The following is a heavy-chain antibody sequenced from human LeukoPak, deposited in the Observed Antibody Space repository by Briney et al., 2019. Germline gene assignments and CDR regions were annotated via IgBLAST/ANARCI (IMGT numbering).Heavy chain of an antibody. Sequence: PSETLSLTCAVYGGSFSGYYWSWIRQPPGKGLEWIGEINHSGRTNYNPSLKSRVAISVDTSKNQFSLKLSSVTAADTAVYYCAGGRGSCSGGSCSAAFDIWGQGTMVTVSS. J-gene: IGHJ3*02. CDR3: AGGRGSCSGGSCSAAFDI. D-gene: IGHD2-15*01. CDR2: INHSGRT. V-gene: IGHV4-34*01. CDR1: GGSFSGYY.